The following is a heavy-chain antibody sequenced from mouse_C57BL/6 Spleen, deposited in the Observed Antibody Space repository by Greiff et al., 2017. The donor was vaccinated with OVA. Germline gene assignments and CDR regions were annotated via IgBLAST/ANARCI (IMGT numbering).Heavy chain of an antibody. V-gene: IGHV7-1*01. CDR1: GFTFSDFY. Sequence: EVQRVESGGGLVQSGRSLRLSCATSGFTFSDFYMEWVRQAPGKGLEWIAASRNKANDYTTEYSASVKGRFIVSRDTSQSILYLQMNALRAEDTAIDFCARDGYVGAMDYWGQGTSVTVSS. CDR2: SRNKANDYTT. J-gene: IGHJ4*01. CDR3: ARDGYVGAMDY. D-gene: IGHD1-1*01.